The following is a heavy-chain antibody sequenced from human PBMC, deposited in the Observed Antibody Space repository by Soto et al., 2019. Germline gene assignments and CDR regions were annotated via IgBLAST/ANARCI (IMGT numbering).Heavy chain of an antibody. D-gene: IGHD6-19*01. CDR2: ISGSGGST. Sequence: AGGSLRLSCAASGFTFAGYSTMSWVRQAPGKGLEWVSSISGSGGSTYYADSVKGRFTISRDNSKNTLYLQMNALSAEDTAFYYCAKDRAGFAGGWEYFDYWGQGALVTVSS. CDR3: AKDRAGFAGGWEYFDY. CDR1: GFTFAGYST. V-gene: IGHV3-23*01. J-gene: IGHJ4*02.